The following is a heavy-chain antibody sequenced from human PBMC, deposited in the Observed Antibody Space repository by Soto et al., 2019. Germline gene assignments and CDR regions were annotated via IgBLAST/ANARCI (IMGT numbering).Heavy chain of an antibody. CDR1: GFTFSSYW. CDR3: ATGRTIDF. Sequence: GGSLRISCVVSGFTFSSYWMNWVRQAPGKGLEWVANIKQDGSEKYYVDSAKGRFTISRDNAKNSLYLQMNSLSAEDTAIYYCATGRTIDFWGQGPLVTLSS. J-gene: IGHJ4*02. V-gene: IGHV3-7*01. CDR2: IKQDGSEK.